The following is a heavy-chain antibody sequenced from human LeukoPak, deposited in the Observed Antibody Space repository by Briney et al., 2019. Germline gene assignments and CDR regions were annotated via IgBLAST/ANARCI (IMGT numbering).Heavy chain of an antibody. CDR1: GFTFSIFR. J-gene: IGHJ4*02. Sequence: QSGGSLRLSCAASGFTFSIFRMHWVRQAPGKGPVWISRINSDGITTTYADSVKGRFTISRDNAKNTLYLQMNSLRAEDTAVYYCARTHYGGAYGDYWGQGTLVTASS. CDR2: INSDGITT. V-gene: IGHV3-74*01. CDR3: ARTHYGGAYGDY. D-gene: IGHD4/OR15-4a*01.